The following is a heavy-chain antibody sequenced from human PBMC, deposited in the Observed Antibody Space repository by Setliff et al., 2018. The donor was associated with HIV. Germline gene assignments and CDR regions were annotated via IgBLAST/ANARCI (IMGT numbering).Heavy chain of an antibody. D-gene: IGHD2-21*02. CDR3: ARSVVVVTVEWFDP. CDR2: IYTNGST. J-gene: IGHJ5*02. CDR1: GGSISRGNHF. Sequence: SETLSLTCTVSGGSISRGNHFWTWIRQPAGKGLEWIGRIYTNGSTNYNPSLKSRATIAVDTSKNQFSLKLSSVTAAGTAVYYCARSVVVVTVEWFDPWGQGTLVTVSS. V-gene: IGHV4-61*02.